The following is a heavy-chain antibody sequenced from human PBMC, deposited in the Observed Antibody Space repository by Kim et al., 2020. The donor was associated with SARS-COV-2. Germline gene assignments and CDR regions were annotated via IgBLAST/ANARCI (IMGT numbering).Heavy chain of an antibody. D-gene: IGHD1-26*01. J-gene: IGHJ4*02. CDR2: IYYSGST. V-gene: IGHV4-39*01. CDR3: ARRSPPAYYKWELRGGSFDY. CDR1: GGSISSSSYY. Sequence: SETLSLTCTVSGGSISSSSYYWGWIRQPPGKGLEWIGSIYYSGSTYYNPSLKSRVTISVDTSKNQFSLKLSSVTAADTAVYYCARRSPPAYYKWELRGGSFDYWGQGTLVTVSS.